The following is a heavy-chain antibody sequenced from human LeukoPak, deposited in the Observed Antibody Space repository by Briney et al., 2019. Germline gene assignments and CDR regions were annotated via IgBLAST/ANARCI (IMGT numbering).Heavy chain of an antibody. V-gene: IGHV5-51*01. CDR3: AIGGDSTTSCYRCFNY. J-gene: IGHJ4*02. CDR2: IYPDDSDT. CDR1: GYGFANYW. D-gene: IGHD2-2*02. Sequence: AESLKISCKGSGYGFANYWIGWVRQMPGKGLEWMGIIYPDDSDTRYSPSFQGQVTISAEKSISTAYLQWSSLRSSDTAMYYCAIGGDSTTSCYRCFNYWGQGTLVTVSS.